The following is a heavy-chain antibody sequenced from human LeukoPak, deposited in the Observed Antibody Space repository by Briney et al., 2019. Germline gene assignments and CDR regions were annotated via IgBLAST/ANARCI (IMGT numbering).Heavy chain of an antibody. D-gene: IGHD3-16*02. CDR2: IKQDGSEK. J-gene: IGHJ4*02. CDR1: GFTFSSYW. CDR3: ARDRAYDYVWGSYRYLDY. V-gene: IGHV3-7*01. Sequence: GGSLRLSCAASGFTFSSYWMGWVRQAPGKGLEWVANIKQDGSEKYYVDSVKGRFTISRDSAKNSLYLQMNSLRAEDTAVYYCARDRAYDYVWGSYRYLDYWGQGTLVTVSS.